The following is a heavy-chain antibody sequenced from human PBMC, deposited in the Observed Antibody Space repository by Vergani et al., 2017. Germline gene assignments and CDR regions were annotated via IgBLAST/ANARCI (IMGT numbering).Heavy chain of an antibody. V-gene: IGHV3-30-3*01. D-gene: IGHD3-22*01. CDR1: GFTFSSYA. CDR2: ISYDGSNK. J-gene: IGHJ4*02. CDR3: ARESGEITMIVVAPDY. Sequence: QVQLVESGGGVVQPGRSLRLSCAASGFTFSSYAMHWVRQAPGKGLEWVAVISYDGSNKYYADSVKGRFTISRDNSKNTLYLQMNSLRAEDTAVYYCARESGEITMIVVAPDYWGQGTLVTVSS.